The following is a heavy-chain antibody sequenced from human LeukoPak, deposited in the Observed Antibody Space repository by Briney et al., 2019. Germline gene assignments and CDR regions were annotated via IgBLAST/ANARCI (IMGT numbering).Heavy chain of an antibody. Sequence: GASVKVSCKASGYTFSGYAINWVRQAPGQWLEWMGWINTNTGNPTYAQGFTGRFVFSLDTSVSTAYLQISSLQAEDTAVYYCARSNNDGDYLGVGFDYWGQGTLVTVSS. V-gene: IGHV7-4-1*02. CDR2: INTNTGNP. D-gene: IGHD4-17*01. CDR3: ARSNNDGDYLGVGFDY. J-gene: IGHJ4*02. CDR1: GYTFSGYA.